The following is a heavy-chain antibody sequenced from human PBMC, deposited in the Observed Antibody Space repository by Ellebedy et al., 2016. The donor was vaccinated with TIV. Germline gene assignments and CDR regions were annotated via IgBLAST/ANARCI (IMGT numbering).Heavy chain of an antibody. V-gene: IGHV3-23*01. D-gene: IGHD3-10*01. CDR2: ISGSGGTT. CDR3: AKRKLKLGEFGPFGFDP. J-gene: IGHJ5*02. CDR1: GFTFSSYA. Sequence: GGSLRLSCAASGFTFSSYAMSWVRQAPGKGLEWVSAISGSGGTTYYADSVMARFTISRDNSKNTLYLQMNSLRAEDTAVYYCAKRKLKLGEFGPFGFDPWGQGTLVTVSS.